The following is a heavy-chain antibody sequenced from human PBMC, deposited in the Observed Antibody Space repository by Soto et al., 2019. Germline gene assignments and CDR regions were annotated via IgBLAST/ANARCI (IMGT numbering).Heavy chain of an antibody. D-gene: IGHD3-10*01. V-gene: IGHV4-34*01. CDR2: INHSGST. J-gene: IGHJ6*03. CDR1: GGSFSGYY. Sequence: SETLSLTCAVYGGSFSGYYWSWIRQPPGKGLEWIGEINHSGSTNYNPSLKSRVTISVDTSKNQFSLKLSSVTAADTAVYYCARSITMVRGVIRGRYYYSYMDVWGKGPTVTSP. CDR3: ARSITMVRGVIRGRYYYSYMDV.